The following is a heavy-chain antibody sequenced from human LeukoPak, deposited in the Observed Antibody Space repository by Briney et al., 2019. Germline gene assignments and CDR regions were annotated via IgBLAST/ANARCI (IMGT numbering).Heavy chain of an antibody. D-gene: IGHD4-17*01. CDR1: GYTFTSYY. CDR2: INPNSGGT. V-gene: IGHV1-2*02. J-gene: IGHJ4*02. CDR3: ARGPGDYGDYGLLDY. Sequence: ASVKVSCKASGYTFTSYYMHWVRQAPGQGLEWMGWINPNSGGTNYAQKFQGRVTMTRDTSISTAYMELSRLRSDDTAVYYCARGPGDYGDYGLLDYWGQGTLVTVSS.